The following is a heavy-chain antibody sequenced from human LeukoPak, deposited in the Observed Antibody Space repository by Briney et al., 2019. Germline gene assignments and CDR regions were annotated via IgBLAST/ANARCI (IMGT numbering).Heavy chain of an antibody. Sequence: GGSLRPSCAASGFTFSNYWMIWVRQAPGKGLEWVGNIKQDGSEKRYADSVRGRFSISRDNAQTSLYLQMNSLRAEDTAVYYCARASDPWLQLTWGQGTLVTVSS. CDR2: IKQDGSEK. J-gene: IGHJ5*02. V-gene: IGHV3-7*05. CDR3: ARASDPWLQLT. D-gene: IGHD5-24*01. CDR1: GFTFSNYW.